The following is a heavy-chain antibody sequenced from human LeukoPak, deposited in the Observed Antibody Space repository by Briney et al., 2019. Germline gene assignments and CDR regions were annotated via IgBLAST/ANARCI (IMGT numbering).Heavy chain of an antibody. V-gene: IGHV4-61*02. CDR1: GGSISSGSYY. CDR2: IYTSGST. D-gene: IGHD6-19*01. CDR3: AREGTVAGTGNYYYGMDV. Sequence: SETLSLTCTVSGGSISSGSYYWSWIRQPAGKVLEWIGRIYTSGSTNYNPSLKSRVTISVDPSKNQFSLKLSSVTAADTAVYYCAREGTVAGTGNYYYGMDVWGQGTTVTVSS. J-gene: IGHJ6*02.